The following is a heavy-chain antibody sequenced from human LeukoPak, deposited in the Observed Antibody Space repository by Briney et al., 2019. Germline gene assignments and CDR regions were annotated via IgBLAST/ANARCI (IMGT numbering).Heavy chain of an antibody. CDR3: ARALSYYDSSGYYDPNYYFDY. Sequence: SETLSLTCTVSGYSISSGYYWGWIRQPPGKGLEWIGSIYHSGSTYYNPSLKSRVTISVDTSKNQFSLKLSSVTAADTAVYYCARALSYYDSSGYYDPNYYFDYWGQGTLVTVSS. J-gene: IGHJ4*02. V-gene: IGHV4-38-2*02. D-gene: IGHD3-22*01. CDR1: GYSISSGYY. CDR2: IYHSGST.